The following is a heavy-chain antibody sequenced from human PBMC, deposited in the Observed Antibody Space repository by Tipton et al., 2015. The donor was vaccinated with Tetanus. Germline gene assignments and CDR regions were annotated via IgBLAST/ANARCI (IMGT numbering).Heavy chain of an antibody. V-gene: IGHV3-33*01. J-gene: IGHJ1*01. CDR1: GFTFSSYG. CDR2: IWYDGSNK. D-gene: IGHD6-19*01. CDR3: ARDDTVAGSSHFQH. Sequence: SLRLSCAASGFTFSSYGVHWVRQAPGKGLEWVAVIWYDGSNKYYADSVKGRFTISRDNSKNTLYLQMNSLRAEDTAVYYCARDDTVAGSSHFQHWGQGTLVTVSS.